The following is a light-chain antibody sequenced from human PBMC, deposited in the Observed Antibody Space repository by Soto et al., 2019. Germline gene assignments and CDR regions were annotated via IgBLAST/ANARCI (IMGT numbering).Light chain of an antibody. Sequence: QTVVTQEPSLTVSPGGTVTLTCGSSTGAVTSGHYPYWFQQKPGQAPRTLIYDTSDKHSWTPARFSGSLLGGKAALTLSGAQPEDEAEYYCLLSYSGARAGVLFGGGTKLTVL. V-gene: IGLV7-46*01. CDR2: DTS. CDR1: TGAVTSGHY. CDR3: LLSYSGARAGVL. J-gene: IGLJ2*01.